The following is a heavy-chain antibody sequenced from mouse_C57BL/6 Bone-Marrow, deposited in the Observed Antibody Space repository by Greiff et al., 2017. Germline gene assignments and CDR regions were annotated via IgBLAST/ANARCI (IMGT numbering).Heavy chain of an antibody. CDR3: VREGGYDYFFDY. J-gene: IGHJ2*01. CDR2: IRSKSSNYAT. Sequence: EVQRVESGGGLVQPKGSLKLSCAASGFTFNTYAMHWVRQAPGKGLEWVARIRSKSSNYATYYADSVKDRFTISRDDSQSMLYLQMNNLKTEDTAMYYCVREGGYDYFFDYWGQGTTLTVSS. V-gene: IGHV10-3*01. CDR1: GFTFNTYA. D-gene: IGHD2-4*01.